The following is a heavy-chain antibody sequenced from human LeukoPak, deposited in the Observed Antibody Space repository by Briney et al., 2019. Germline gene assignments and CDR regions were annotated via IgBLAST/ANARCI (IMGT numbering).Heavy chain of an antibody. CDR3: ARDPTLRI. Sequence: SETLSLTCTVSGGSISSYYWSWIRQPPGKGLEWIGYIYYSGGTNYNPSLKSRVTISVDTSKNQFSLKLSSVTAADTAVYYCARDPTLRIWGQGTLVTVSS. CDR1: GGSISSYY. V-gene: IGHV4-59*01. J-gene: IGHJ4*02. D-gene: IGHD1-14*01. CDR2: IYYSGGT.